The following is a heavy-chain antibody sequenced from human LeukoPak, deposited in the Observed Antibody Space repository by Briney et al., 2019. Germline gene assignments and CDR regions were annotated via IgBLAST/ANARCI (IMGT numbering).Heavy chain of an antibody. D-gene: IGHD3-10*01. Sequence: GGSLRLSCAASGFTFSRHWMHWVRQAPGKGLAWVSRINSDGSSTSYAESVKGRFTISRDNANNILFLQMNSLRAEDTAVYYCARGPDASGIYRPGDYWGQGTLVTVSS. V-gene: IGHV3-74*01. J-gene: IGHJ4*02. CDR2: INSDGSST. CDR3: ARGPDASGIYRPGDY. CDR1: GFTFSRHW.